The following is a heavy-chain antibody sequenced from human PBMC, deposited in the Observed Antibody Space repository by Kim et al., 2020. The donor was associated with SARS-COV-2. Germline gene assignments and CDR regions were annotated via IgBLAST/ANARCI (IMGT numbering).Heavy chain of an antibody. Sequence: GGSLRLSCAASGFTFSSYGMHWVRQAPGKGLEWVAVIWYDGSNKYYADSVKGRFTISRDNSKNTLYLQMNSLRAEDTAVYYCARDVRLYQLLLSYNWFDPWGQGTLVTVSS. J-gene: IGHJ5*02. CDR3: ARDVRLYQLLLSYNWFDP. CDR2: IWYDGSNK. V-gene: IGHV3-33*01. CDR1: GFTFSSYG. D-gene: IGHD2-2*01.